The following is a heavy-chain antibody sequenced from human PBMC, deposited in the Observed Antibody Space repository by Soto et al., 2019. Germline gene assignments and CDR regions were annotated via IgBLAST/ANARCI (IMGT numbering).Heavy chain of an antibody. CDR1: GFTFSSYG. D-gene: IGHD5-18*01. J-gene: IGHJ4*02. V-gene: IGHV3-33*01. CDR3: ARERGYSYGYFAGFDY. Sequence: QVQLVESGGGVVQPGRSLRLSSAASGFTFSSYGMHWVRQAPGKGLEWVAVIWYDGSNKYYADSVKGRFTISRDNSKNTLYLQMNSLRAEDTAVYYCARERGYSYGYFAGFDYWGQGTLVTVSS. CDR2: IWYDGSNK.